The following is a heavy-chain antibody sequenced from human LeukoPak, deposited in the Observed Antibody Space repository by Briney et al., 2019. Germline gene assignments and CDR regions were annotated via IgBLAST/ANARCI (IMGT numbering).Heavy chain of an antibody. D-gene: IGHD3-22*01. CDR2: ISGSGGNK. J-gene: IGHJ4*02. Sequence: GGSLRLSCAASGFTLSNYPMSWVRQAPGKGLEWDSVISGSGGNKYYADTVKGRFTISRDNSKNTLYVQMNSLRVEDTAVYYCAKGPQVGSGYHPDYWGQGTLVTVSS. V-gene: IGHV3-23*01. CDR3: AKGPQVGSGYHPDY. CDR1: GFTLSNYP.